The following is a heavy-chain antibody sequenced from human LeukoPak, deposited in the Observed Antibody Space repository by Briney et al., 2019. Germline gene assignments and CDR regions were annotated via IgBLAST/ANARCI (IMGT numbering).Heavy chain of an antibody. J-gene: IGHJ4*02. Sequence: GASLTVSFKASGYTFTNYHINWVRQAPGQGLEWMGWINPNTGDRGYAQKFQGRVSITSDTSISTAYMELGSLRSEDTAVYFCARTTSLTASGYDYWGQGTLVTVSS. CDR1: GYTFTNYH. CDR2: INPNTGDR. CDR3: ARTTSLTASGYDY. D-gene: IGHD4-17*01. V-gene: IGHV1-8*03.